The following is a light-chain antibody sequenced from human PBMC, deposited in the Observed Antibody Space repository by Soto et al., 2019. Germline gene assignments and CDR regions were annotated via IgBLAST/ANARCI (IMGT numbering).Light chain of an antibody. V-gene: IGKV1-12*01. J-gene: IGKJ5*01. CDR1: QSISSW. CDR2: AAS. CDR3: QQGDSFPIT. Sequence: DIQMTQSPSSVSASVGDRVTITCRASQSISSWLAWYQQKPGTVPRLLIYAASTLQDGVPSRFSGSGAGTEFTLTITSLQPEDFGTYYCQQGDSFPITFGQGTRLEIK.